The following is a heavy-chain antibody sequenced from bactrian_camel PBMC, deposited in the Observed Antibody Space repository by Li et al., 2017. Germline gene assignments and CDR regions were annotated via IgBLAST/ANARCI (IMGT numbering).Heavy chain of an antibody. D-gene: IGHD2*01. CDR1: GSSDLTTC. Sequence: HVQLVESGGGSVQAGGSLRLSCEARGSSDLTTCMGWFRQAPGKEREAVARIYTGGGNTSTYYTDSVKGRFTLSKDNAKNALYLQMNSLKPEDTAMYYCAAGSLFGPCLRDNLYSYWGQGTQVTVS. V-gene: IGHV3S54*01. J-gene: IGHJ4*01. CDR2: IYTGGGNTST. CDR3: AAGSLFGPCLRDNLYSY.